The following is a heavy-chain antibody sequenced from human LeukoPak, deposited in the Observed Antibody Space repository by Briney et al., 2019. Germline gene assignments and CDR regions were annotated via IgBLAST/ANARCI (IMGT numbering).Heavy chain of an antibody. CDR1: GYSFTSYW. CDR2: IYPGDSDT. J-gene: IGHJ3*02. Sequence: GESLKISCKASGYSFTSYWIGWVRQLPGKGLEWMGIIYPGDSDTRYSPSFQGQVTISADKSITTAYLQWSSLRASDTAMYYCARPANRGDAFDIWGQGTMVTVSS. V-gene: IGHV5-51*01. CDR3: ARPANRGDAFDI. D-gene: IGHD2/OR15-2a*01.